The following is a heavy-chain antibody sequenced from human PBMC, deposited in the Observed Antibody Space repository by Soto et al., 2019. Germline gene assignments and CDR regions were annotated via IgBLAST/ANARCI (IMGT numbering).Heavy chain of an antibody. Sequence: TSETLSLTCSGSGGSISGHYWSWSRLPAGRRLQWVGRIYSSGTTNYNPSLKSRVRMSVDTDRNSFSLRLDSVTAADTAVYYCARNFDIAATGTAFDSWGRGVLVTVSS. D-gene: IGHD6-13*01. CDR2: IYSSGTT. V-gene: IGHV4-4*07. CDR3: ARNFDIAATGTAFDS. J-gene: IGHJ4*02. CDR1: GGSISGHY.